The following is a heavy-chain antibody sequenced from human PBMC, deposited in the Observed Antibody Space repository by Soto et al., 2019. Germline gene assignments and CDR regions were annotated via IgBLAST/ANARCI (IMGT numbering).Heavy chain of an antibody. V-gene: IGHV3-30*18. CDR1: GFTFSSYG. CDR2: ISYDGSNK. J-gene: IGHJ4*02. Sequence: QVQLVESGGGVVQPGRSLRLSCAASGFTFSSYGMHWVRQAPGKGLEWVAVISYDGSNKYYADSVKGRFTISRDNSKNTLYLQLNSLRAEDTAVSYCAKPGGSFDYWGQGTLVTVSS. CDR3: AKPGGSFDY.